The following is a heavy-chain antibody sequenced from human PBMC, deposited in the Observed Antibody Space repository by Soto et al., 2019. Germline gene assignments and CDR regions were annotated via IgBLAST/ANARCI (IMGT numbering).Heavy chain of an antibody. CDR1: GDTFSSYA. D-gene: IGHD3-22*01. Sequence: SVKVSCKASGDTFSSYAISWVRQAPGQGLEWMGGIIPIFGTANYAQKFQGRVTITADESTSTAYMELSSLRSEDTAVYYCAREMLDDSRPGPFDYWGQGTLVTVSS. V-gene: IGHV1-69*13. CDR2: IIPIFGTA. J-gene: IGHJ4*02. CDR3: AREMLDDSRPGPFDY.